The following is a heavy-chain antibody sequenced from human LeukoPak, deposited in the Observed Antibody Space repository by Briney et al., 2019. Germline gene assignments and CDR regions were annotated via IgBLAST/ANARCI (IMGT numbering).Heavy chain of an antibody. CDR3: TRVTYYYDNSGYFHFDS. Sequence: GGSLRLSCTTSGFTFGDYAMSWVRQAPGKGLEWVSFIRRKAHGGTTEYAASVKGRFSSSRDDSKSIAYLQMNSLKTEYTAVYFCTRVTYYYDNSGYFHFDSWGQGSLVTVSS. CDR1: GFTFGDYA. J-gene: IGHJ4*02. CDR2: IRRKAHGGTT. V-gene: IGHV3-49*04. D-gene: IGHD3-22*01.